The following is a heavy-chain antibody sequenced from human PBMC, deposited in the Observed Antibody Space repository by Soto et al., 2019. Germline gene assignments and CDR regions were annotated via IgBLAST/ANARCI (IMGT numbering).Heavy chain of an antibody. Sequence: GASVKVSCKASGGTFSSYAISWVRQAPGQGLEWMGGIIPIFGTANYAQKFQGRVTITADEPTSTAYMELSSLRSEDTAVYYCARDSLYYYDSSGPYYYYGMDVWGQGTTVTVSS. CDR1: GGTFSSYA. CDR3: ARDSLYYYDSSGPYYYYGMDV. CDR2: IIPIFGTA. V-gene: IGHV1-69*13. J-gene: IGHJ6*02. D-gene: IGHD3-22*01.